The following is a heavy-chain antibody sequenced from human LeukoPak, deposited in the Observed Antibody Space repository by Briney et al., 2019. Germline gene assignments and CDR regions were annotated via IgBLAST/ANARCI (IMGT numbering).Heavy chain of an antibody. D-gene: IGHD3-16*01. Sequence: PGGSLRLSCAASGFTFSSYSMNWVRQAPGKGLEWVSYISSSSSTIYYADSVKGRFTISRDNAKNSLYLQMNSLTVEDVGMFYCARSQGAFVGAHTGNAFDIWGQGTMVSVSS. CDR1: GFTFSSYS. J-gene: IGHJ3*02. V-gene: IGHV3-48*01. CDR3: ARSQGAFVGAHTGNAFDI. CDR2: ISSSSSTI.